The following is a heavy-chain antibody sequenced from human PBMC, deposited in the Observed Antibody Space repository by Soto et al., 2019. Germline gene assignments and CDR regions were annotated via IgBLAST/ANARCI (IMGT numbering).Heavy chain of an antibody. J-gene: IGHJ4*02. CDR1: GYTFTGYY. V-gene: IGHV1-2*04. CDR3: TLSWVAREDFYDY. D-gene: IGHD7-27*01. CDR2: INPNSGGT. Sequence: ASVKVSCKASGYTFTGYYMHWVRQAPGQGLEWVGWINPNSGGTNYAQKFQGWVTMTRDTSISTAYMELSRLRSDDTAVYYCTLSWVAREDFYDYWGQGTLVTVSS.